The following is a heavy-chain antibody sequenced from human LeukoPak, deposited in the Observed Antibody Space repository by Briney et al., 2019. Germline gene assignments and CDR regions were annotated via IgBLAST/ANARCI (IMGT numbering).Heavy chain of an antibody. Sequence: GGSLRLSCAASGFSLSTYGVSWVRQPPGKGLEWVSSISSSSSYIYYAGSVKGRFTISRDNAKNSLYLQMNSLRAEDTAVYYCARRRPDYYDSSGYYREDYWGQGTLVTVSS. D-gene: IGHD3-22*01. CDR1: GFSLSTYG. J-gene: IGHJ4*02. CDR3: ARRRPDYYDSSGYYREDY. CDR2: ISSSSSYI. V-gene: IGHV3-21*01.